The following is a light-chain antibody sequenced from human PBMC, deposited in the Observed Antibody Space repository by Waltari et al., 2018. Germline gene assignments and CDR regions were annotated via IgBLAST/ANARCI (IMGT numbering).Light chain of an antibody. J-gene: IGKJ5*01. V-gene: IGKV3-11*01. Sequence: EVVLTQSPATLSLSPGERATLSCRASQSVSNPLAWYRQKPGQAPSLRIYDASTRAAGIPDRFSGSGSGTDFTLTIISLEPEDFAVYYWQLRTGWPMTFGQGTRLEIK. CDR3: QLRTGWPMT. CDR1: QSVSNP. CDR2: DAS.